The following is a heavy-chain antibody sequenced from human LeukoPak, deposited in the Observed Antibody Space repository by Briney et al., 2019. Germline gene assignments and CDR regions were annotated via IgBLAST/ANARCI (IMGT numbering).Heavy chain of an antibody. CDR2: IYTSGST. J-gene: IGHJ6*03. CDR1: GGSISSGSYY. V-gene: IGHV4-61*02. Sequence: PSQTLSLTCTVSGGSISSGSYYWIWIRQPAGKGLEWIGRIYTSGSTNYNPSLKSRVTISVDTSKNQFSLKLSSVTAADTAVYYCARAHAYYYYYMDVWGKGTTVTVS. CDR3: ARAHAYYYYYMDV.